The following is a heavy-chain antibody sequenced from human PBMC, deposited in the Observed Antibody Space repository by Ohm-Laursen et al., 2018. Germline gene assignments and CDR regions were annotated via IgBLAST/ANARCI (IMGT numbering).Heavy chain of an antibody. CDR2: ISWNSGSI. CDR3: AKGGGIVVSSGMDV. J-gene: IGHJ6*02. CDR1: GFTFDDYA. V-gene: IGHV3-9*01. D-gene: IGHD2-15*01. Sequence: SLRLSCAASGFTFDDYAMHWVRQAPGKGPEWVSGISWNSGSIGYVDSVKGRFTISRDNAKNSLYLQMNSLRVEDTALYYCAKGGGIVVSSGMDVWGQGTTVTVSS.